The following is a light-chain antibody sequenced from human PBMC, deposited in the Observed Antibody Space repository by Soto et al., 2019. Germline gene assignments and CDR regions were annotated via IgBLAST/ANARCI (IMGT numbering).Light chain of an antibody. CDR3: QQYDSFSVT. CDR1: QRISGW. J-gene: IGKJ1*01. CDR2: DAS. V-gene: IGKV1-5*01. Sequence: DVQMTQTPSSLSASVGDRVTIPCRASQRISGWLAWHQQKPGKAPKLLIYDASALKRGVPPRFSGSGSGTEFTLTISSLQPDDFATYYCQQYDSFSVTFGQGTKVDIK.